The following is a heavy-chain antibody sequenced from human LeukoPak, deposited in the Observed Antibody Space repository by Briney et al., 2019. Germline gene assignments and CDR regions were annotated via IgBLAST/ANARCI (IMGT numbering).Heavy chain of an antibody. CDR1: GFTFSDYS. CDR3: ARGASTLTRYLDY. V-gene: IGHV3-23*01. Sequence: GGSLRLSCAASGFTFSDYSMSWVRQAPGKGLEWLSIISASGGTPTYAGSVKGRFTMSRDNSKNTLYLQMNRLGAEDTAVYYCARGASTLTRYLDYWGQGSLVIVSS. D-gene: IGHD4-17*01. CDR2: ISASGGTP. J-gene: IGHJ4*02.